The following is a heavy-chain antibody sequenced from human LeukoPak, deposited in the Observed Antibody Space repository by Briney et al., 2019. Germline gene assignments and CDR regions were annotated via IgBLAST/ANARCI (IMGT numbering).Heavy chain of an antibody. J-gene: IGHJ4*02. CDR3: ARRRDLYSGSYYPFDY. Sequence: GESLKIYCKGSGYGFTSYWIGWVRQMPGKGLKWMGMIYPGDSDARYSPSFQGQVTISADKSISTAYLQWSSLKASDTAMYYCARRRDLYSGSYYPFDYWGQGTLVTVPS. V-gene: IGHV5-51*01. CDR2: IYPGDSDA. D-gene: IGHD1-26*01. CDR1: GYGFTSYW.